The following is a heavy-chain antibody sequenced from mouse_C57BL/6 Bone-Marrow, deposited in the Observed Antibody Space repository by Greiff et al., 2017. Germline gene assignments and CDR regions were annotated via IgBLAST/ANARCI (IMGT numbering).Heavy chain of an antibody. CDR3: AVNWPGFAY. CDR1: GYSFSSSW. CDR2: IYPGDGVT. V-gene: IGHV1-82*01. Sequence: QVQLQQSGPELVKPGASVKISCKASGYSFSSSWMNWVKQRPGKGLEWIGRIYPGDGVTNYNGKFKGKATLTADKSSSTAYMQLSSLTSEGSAVYFCAVNWPGFAYWGQGTLVTVSA. D-gene: IGHD4-1*01. J-gene: IGHJ3*01.